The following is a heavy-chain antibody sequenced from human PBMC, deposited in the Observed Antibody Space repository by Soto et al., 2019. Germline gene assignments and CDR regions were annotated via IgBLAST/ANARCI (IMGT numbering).Heavy chain of an antibody. CDR1: GFSLSTSAVG. D-gene: IGHD3-10*01. V-gene: IGHV2-5*02. J-gene: IGHJ5*02. Sequence: ITLKESGPTLVKPTQTLTLTCTFSGFSLSTSAVGVGWIRQPPGKALEWLALIYWDDDKRYRPSLKSRHPIPKDTYKNHVVLTKTNMDPVDRATDSWGYVSYKAGRWDPWGQGTLVTVSS. CDR3: GYVSYKAGRWDP. CDR2: IYWDDDK.